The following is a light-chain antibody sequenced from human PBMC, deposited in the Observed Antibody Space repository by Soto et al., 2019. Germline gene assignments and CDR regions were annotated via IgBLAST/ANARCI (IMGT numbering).Light chain of an antibody. CDR2: KND. J-gene: IGLJ7*01. Sequence: QSVLTQPPSASGTPGQRVSISCSGSSSNIGSNYVYWYQQLPGTAPKLLISKNDQRPSGVPDRISGSKSGASASLDISGLRSEDEADYYCAAWEDSLSGPGWVFGGGTQLTVL. CDR3: AAWEDSLSGPGWV. V-gene: IGLV1-47*01. CDR1: SSNIGSNY.